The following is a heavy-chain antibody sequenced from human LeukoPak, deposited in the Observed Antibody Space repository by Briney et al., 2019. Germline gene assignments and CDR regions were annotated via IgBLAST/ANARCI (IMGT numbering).Heavy chain of an antibody. Sequence: ASVKASCKTSGYTFTGSYLHWVRQVPGQGLEWMGWTNPSTGGTKSAQQFEGRVTMTRDTSNTTGYLELRSPRLDDTATYYCARGGAFCSITTCHEFDHWGQGTLVIVSS. V-gene: IGHV1-2*02. CDR3: ARGGAFCSITTCHEFDH. D-gene: IGHD2-2*01. CDR2: TNPSTGGT. CDR1: GYTFTGSY. J-gene: IGHJ4*02.